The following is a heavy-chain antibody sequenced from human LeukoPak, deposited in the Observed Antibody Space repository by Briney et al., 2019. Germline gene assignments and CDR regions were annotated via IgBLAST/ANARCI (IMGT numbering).Heavy chain of an antibody. D-gene: IGHD3-22*01. CDR3: AKDTGYYYDSSNYLGY. CDR1: GFSFDDYA. V-gene: IGHV3-9*01. CDR2: ISWNSGSI. J-gene: IGHJ4*02. Sequence: GGSLRLSCAASGFSFDDYAMHWVRQAPGKGLEWVSGISWNSGSIGYADSVKGRFTISRDNAKNSLYLQMNSLRAEDTALYYCAKDTGYYYDSSNYLGYWGQGTLVTVSS.